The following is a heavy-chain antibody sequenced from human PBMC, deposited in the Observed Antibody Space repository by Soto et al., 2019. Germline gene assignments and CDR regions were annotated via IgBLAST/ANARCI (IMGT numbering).Heavy chain of an antibody. CDR2: ISSSSTFV. CDR3: ARDRYWYNWNFFDY. Sequence: GGSLRLSCAASGFTFSSYGMNWVRQAPGKGLEWISSISSSSTFVYYADSLKGRFTISRDNAKNSLYLQMNSLRVEDTAIYYCARDRYWYNWNFFDYWGQGTLVTVSS. V-gene: IGHV3-21*01. D-gene: IGHD1-7*01. J-gene: IGHJ4*02. CDR1: GFTFSSYG.